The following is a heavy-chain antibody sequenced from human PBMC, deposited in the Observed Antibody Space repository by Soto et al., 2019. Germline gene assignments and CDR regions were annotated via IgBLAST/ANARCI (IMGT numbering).Heavy chain of an antibody. CDR3: ARGPSRLGELPLDY. CDR2: ISSSSSYI. V-gene: IGHV3-21*01. CDR1: GFTFSSYS. Sequence: GGSLRLSCAASGFTFSSYSMNWVRQAPGKGLEWVSSISSSSSYIYYADSVKGRFTISRDNAKNSLYLQMNSLRAEDTAVYYCARGPSRLGELPLDYWGQGTLVTVSS. J-gene: IGHJ4*02. D-gene: IGHD3-10*02.